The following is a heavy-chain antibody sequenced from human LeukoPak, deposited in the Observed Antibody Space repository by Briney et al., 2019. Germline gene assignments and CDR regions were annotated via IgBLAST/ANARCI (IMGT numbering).Heavy chain of an antibody. J-gene: IGHJ4*02. CDR1: GYTFTGYY. Sequence: ASVKVSCKASGYTFTGYYMHWVRPAPGQGLEWMGWINPERGGTNYAQKFQGRVTMTRDTSISTAYMQLSRLSSDDTAVYYCARVDDRGHYYDSSGPRKLFDYWGQGTLVTVSS. CDR3: ARVDDRGHYYDSSGPRKLFDY. V-gene: IGHV1-2*02. CDR2: INPERGGT. D-gene: IGHD3-22*01.